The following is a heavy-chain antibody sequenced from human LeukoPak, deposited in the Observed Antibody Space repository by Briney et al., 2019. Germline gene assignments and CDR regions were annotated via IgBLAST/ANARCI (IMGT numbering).Heavy chain of an antibody. CDR3: ARVGAGTDYYGMDV. CDR2: INHSGST. V-gene: IGHV4-34*01. D-gene: IGHD6-13*01. Sequence: PSETLSLTCAVYGGSFSGYYWSWIRQPPGKGLEWIGEINHSGSTNYNPSLKSRVTISVNTSKNQFSLKLSSVTAVDTAVYYRARVGAGTDYYGMDVWGQGTTVTVSS. CDR1: GGSFSGYY. J-gene: IGHJ6*02.